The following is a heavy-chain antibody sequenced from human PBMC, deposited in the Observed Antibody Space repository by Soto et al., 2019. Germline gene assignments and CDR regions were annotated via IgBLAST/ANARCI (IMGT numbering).Heavy chain of an antibody. CDR2: ISHSSSTI. D-gene: IGHD3-10*01. CDR1: GFTFRSYS. V-gene: IGHV3-48*01. Sequence: EVQQLESGGGLVQPGGSLRLSCAASGFTFRSYSMNWVRQAPGKGLEWVSYISHSSSTIYYTDSVKGRFTISRDNAKNSLYLQMNSLRAEDTAVYYWARDLRFGVLSDYWGHGTLVTVSS. CDR3: ARDLRFGVLSDY. J-gene: IGHJ4*01.